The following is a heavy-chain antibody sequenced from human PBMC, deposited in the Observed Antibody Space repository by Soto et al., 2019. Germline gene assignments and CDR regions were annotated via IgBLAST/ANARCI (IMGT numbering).Heavy chain of an antibody. Sequence: SETLSLTCTVSGGSISNYYWSWIRQPPGKGLEWIGYIYYSGSTNYNPSLKSRVTISVDTSKNQFSLKLSSVTAADTAVYYCARDSWSALDSYYYYGMDVWGQGTTVTVSS. D-gene: IGHD2-21*01. CDR1: GGSISNYY. CDR2: IYYSGST. V-gene: IGHV4-59*01. J-gene: IGHJ6*02. CDR3: ARDSWSALDSYYYYGMDV.